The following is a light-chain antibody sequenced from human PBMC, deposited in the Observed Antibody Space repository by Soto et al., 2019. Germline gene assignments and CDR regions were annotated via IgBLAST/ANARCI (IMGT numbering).Light chain of an antibody. CDR2: GNS. J-gene: IGLJ3*02. CDR1: GSNIGAGYD. Sequence: QSVLTQPPSVSGAPGQRVTISCTGSGSNIGAGYDVHWYQQLPETAPKLLIYGNSNRPSGVPDRFSGSKSGTSASLAITGLQAEDEADYYCQSYDSSLSGWVFGGGTKLTVL. CDR3: QSYDSSLSGWV. V-gene: IGLV1-40*01.